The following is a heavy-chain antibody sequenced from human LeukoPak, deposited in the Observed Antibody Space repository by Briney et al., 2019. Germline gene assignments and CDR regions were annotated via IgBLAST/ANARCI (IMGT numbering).Heavy chain of an antibody. Sequence: PSETLSLTCTVSGGSISSYYWSWIRQPAGKGLEWIGRIYTSGSTNYNPSLKSRVTMSVDTSKNQFSLKLSSVTAADTAVYYCARDGYSSSWYDPPVYFDYWGQGTLVTVSS. CDR1: GGSISSYY. V-gene: IGHV4-4*07. CDR2: IYTSGST. D-gene: IGHD6-13*01. J-gene: IGHJ4*02. CDR3: ARDGYSSSWYDPPVYFDY.